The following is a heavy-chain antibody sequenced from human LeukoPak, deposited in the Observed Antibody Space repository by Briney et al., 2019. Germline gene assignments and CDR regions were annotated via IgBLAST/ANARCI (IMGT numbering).Heavy chain of an antibody. CDR3: ARGSTSDWPFDY. V-gene: IGHV1-3*01. CDR1: GYTFTDYA. CDR2: INAGNGDT. Sequence: ASVKVSCKASGYTFTDYAIHWVRQAPGQRLAWMGWINAGNGDTKYSQKFQGRVTITRDTSASIVYMELSSLISEDTALYSCARGSTSDWPFDYWGQGTRVTVSS. J-gene: IGHJ4*02. D-gene: IGHD2-2*01.